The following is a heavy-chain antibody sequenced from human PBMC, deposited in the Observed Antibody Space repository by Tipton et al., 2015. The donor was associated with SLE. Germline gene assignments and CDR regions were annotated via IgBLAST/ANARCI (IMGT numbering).Heavy chain of an antibody. CDR1: GYTFTTYG. J-gene: IGHJ4*02. CDR2: ISTYNGNT. Sequence: QSGPEVKKPGASVRVSCKASGYTFTTYGISWVRQAPGQGLEWMGWISTYNGNTNYAQKLQGRVTMTSDTSTSTAYMELRSLRSDDTAIYYCASAAFDGIDYWGQGTLVTVSS. V-gene: IGHV1-18*01. CDR3: ASAAFDGIDY. D-gene: IGHD1-1*01.